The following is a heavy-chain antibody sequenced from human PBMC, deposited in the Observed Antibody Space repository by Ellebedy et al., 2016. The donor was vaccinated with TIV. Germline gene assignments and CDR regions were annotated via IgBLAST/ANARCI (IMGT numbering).Heavy chain of an antibody. V-gene: IGHV3-30*18. D-gene: IGHD1-26*01. J-gene: IGHJ4*02. CDR2: ISYDGGNK. CDR3: AEDRHSGNIDY. Sequence: GESLKISCAASGFTFSSFGMHWVRQAPGKGLEWVAVISYDGGNKYYADSVKGRFTISRDNSKTTLYLQMNSLRAEDTAVYYCAEDRHSGNIDYWGQGTLVTVSS. CDR1: GFTFSSFG.